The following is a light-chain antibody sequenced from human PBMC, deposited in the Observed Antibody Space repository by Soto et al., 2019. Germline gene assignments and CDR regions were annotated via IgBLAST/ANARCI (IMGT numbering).Light chain of an antibody. CDR3: QTWGTGIHVV. CDR1: SGHSSYA. J-gene: IGLJ2*01. Sequence: QSVLTQSPSASASLGASVKLTCTLSSGHSSYAIALHQQQPEKGPRYLMKLNSDGSHSKGDGIPDRFSGSSSGAERCLPSSSLQSEDEADYYCQTWGTGIHVVFGGGTKLTVL. V-gene: IGLV4-69*01. CDR2: LNSDGSH.